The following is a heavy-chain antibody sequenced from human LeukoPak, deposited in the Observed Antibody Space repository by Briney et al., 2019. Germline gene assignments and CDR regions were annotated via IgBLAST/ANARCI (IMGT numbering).Heavy chain of an antibody. V-gene: IGHV4-34*01. CDR2: INHSGST. D-gene: IGHD3-22*01. CDR3: ARGQYYYDSSVTYYGMDV. CDR1: GGSFSGYY. J-gene: IGHJ6*02. Sequence: SETLSLTCAVYGGSFSGYYWSWIRQPPGKGLEWIGEINHSGSTNYNPSLKSRVTISVDTSKNQFPLKLSSVTAADTAVYYCARGQYYYDSSVTYYGMDVWGQGTTVTVSS.